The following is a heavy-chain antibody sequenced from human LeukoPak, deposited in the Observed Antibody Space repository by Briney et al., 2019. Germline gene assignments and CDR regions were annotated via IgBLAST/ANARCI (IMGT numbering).Heavy chain of an antibody. CDR1: GFTFSSYA. V-gene: IGHV3-7*01. CDR2: IKQDGSEK. J-gene: IGHJ3*02. Sequence: PGGSLRLSCAASGFTFSSYAMSWVRQAPGKGLEWVANIKQDGSEKYYVDSVKGRFTISRDNAKNSLYLQMNSLRAEGTAVYYCASYGAFDIWGQGTMVTVSS. CDR3: ASYGAFDI. D-gene: IGHD3-10*01.